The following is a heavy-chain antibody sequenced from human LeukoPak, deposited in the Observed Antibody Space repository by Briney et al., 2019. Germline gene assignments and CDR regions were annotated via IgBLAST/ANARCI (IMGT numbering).Heavy chain of an antibody. CDR3: ARHAVTKEEDPGAFDI. V-gene: IGHV4-59*08. D-gene: IGHD4-17*01. CDR2: IYYSGST. J-gene: IGHJ3*02. CDR1: GGSISSYY. Sequence: SETLSLTCTVSGGSISSYYWSWIRQPPGKGLEWIGYIYYSGSTNYNPSLKSRVTISVDTSKNQFSLRLSSVTAADTAVYYCARHAVTKEEDPGAFDIWGQGTMVTVSS.